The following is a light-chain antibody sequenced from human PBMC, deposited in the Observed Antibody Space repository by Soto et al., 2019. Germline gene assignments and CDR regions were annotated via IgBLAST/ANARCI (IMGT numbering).Light chain of an antibody. CDR2: DIS. CDR1: QSVSNV. CDR3: QQYYSYPWT. V-gene: IGKV1-5*01. Sequence: DIQMTQSPSTLSASVGDRVTITCRASQSVSNVLAWFQQKPGRAPKLLIFDISNLASGVPSRFSGSGSGSATEFTLTISSLQPDDSATYYCQQYYSYPWTFGQGTKVEIK. J-gene: IGKJ1*01.